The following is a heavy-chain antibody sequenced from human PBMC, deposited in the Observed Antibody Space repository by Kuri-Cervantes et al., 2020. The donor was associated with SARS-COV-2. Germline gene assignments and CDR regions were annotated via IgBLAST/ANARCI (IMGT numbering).Heavy chain of an antibody. J-gene: IGHJ6*02. CDR2: IIPILGIA. CDR3: APSPAVADYGMDV. V-gene: IGHV1-69*10. Sequence: SVKVSCKVSGYTLTELSMHWVRQAPGQGLEWMGGIIPILGIANYAQKFQGRVTITADKSTSTAYMELSSLRSEDTAVYYCAPSPAVADYGMDVWGQGTTVTVSS. CDR1: GYTLTELS. D-gene: IGHD6-19*01.